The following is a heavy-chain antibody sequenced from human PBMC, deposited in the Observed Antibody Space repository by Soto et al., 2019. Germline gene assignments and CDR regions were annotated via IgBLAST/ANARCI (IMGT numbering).Heavy chain of an antibody. CDR2: ISYDGSNK. CDR3: ARDLAIAVAGILGYDAFDI. Sequence: GGSLRLSCAASGFTFSSYAMHWVRQAPGKGLEWVAVISYDGSNKYYADSVKGRFTISRDNSKNTLYLQMNSLRAEDTAVYYCARDLAIAVAGILGYDAFDIWGQGTMVTVSS. CDR1: GFTFSSYA. V-gene: IGHV3-30-3*01. J-gene: IGHJ3*02. D-gene: IGHD6-19*01.